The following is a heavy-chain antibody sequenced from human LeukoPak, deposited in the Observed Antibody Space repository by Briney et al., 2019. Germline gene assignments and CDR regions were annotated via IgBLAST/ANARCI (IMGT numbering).Heavy chain of an antibody. D-gene: IGHD5-18*01. J-gene: IGHJ4*02. CDR2: ISYYGNKK. V-gene: IGHV3-30-3*01. CDR1: GFTFSSYP. CDR3: ARVTAMVKVVDY. Sequence: GGSLRHSCAASGFTFSSYPMHWVRQAPGKGLEGVADISYYGNKKYYADSVKGRFTISSDNAKNSLYLQMNSLRAEDTAVYYCARVTAMVKVVDYWGQGTLVTVSS.